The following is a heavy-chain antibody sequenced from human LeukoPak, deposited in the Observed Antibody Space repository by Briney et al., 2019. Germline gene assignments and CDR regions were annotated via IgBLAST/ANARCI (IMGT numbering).Heavy chain of an antibody. J-gene: IGHJ4*02. V-gene: IGHV3-23*01. D-gene: IGHD3-10*01. CDR2: ISGSGGST. CDR3: AKDRLLLWFGELLGGGFDY. Sequence: GGSLRLSCAASGFTFSSYAMSWVRQAPGKGPEWVSAISGSGGSTYYADSVKGRFTISRDNSKNTLYLQMNSLRAEDTAVYYCAKDRLLLWFGELLGGGFDYWGQGTLVTVSS. CDR1: GFTFSSYA.